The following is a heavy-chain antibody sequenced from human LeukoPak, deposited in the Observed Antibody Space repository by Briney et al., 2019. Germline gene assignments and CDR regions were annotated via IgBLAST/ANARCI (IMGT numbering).Heavy chain of an antibody. CDR1: GYTLTELS. CDR2: FDPEDGET. V-gene: IGHV1-24*01. J-gene: IGHJ4*02. CDR3: ATARWGDYTYYFDY. D-gene: IGHD4-17*01. Sequence: ASVTVSCKVSGYTLTELSMHWVRQAPGKGLEWMGGFDPEDGETIYAQKFQGRVTMTEDTSTDTAYMELSSLRSEDTAVYYCATARWGDYTYYFDYWGQGTLVTVTS.